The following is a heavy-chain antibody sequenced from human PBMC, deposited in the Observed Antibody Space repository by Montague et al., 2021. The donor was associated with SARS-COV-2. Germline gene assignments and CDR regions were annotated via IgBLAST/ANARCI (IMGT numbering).Heavy chain of an antibody. CDR2: IDWDDDK. V-gene: IGHV2-70*11. Sequence: PALVKPTQTLTLTCTFSGFSLSASGMCVSWIRQPPGKALEWLARIDWDDDKYYSTSLKTRLTISKDTSKNQVVLTMTNMDPVDTATYYCARTYYGGRPFDYWGQGTLVTVSS. CDR1: GFSLSASGMC. CDR3: ARTYYGGRPFDY. D-gene: IGHD4-23*01. J-gene: IGHJ4*02.